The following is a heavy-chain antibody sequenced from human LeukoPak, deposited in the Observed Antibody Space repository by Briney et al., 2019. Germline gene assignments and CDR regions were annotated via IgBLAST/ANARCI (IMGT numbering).Heavy chain of an antibody. Sequence: AGGSLRLSCAASGFIFTDAWMNWVRKAPGKGLEWVSSISSSSSYIYYADSVKGRFTISRDNAKNSLYLQMNSLRAEDTAVYYCARYHWSDPSPDYWGQGTLVTVSS. CDR3: ARYHWSDPSPDY. J-gene: IGHJ4*02. V-gene: IGHV3-21*01. D-gene: IGHD3-3*01. CDR1: GFIFTDAW. CDR2: ISSSSSYI.